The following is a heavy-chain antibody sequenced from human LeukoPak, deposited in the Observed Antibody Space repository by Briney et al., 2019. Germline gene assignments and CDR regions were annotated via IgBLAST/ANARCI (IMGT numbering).Heavy chain of an antibody. Sequence: ASVKVSCKASGATFSDYALNWVRQAPGQGLEWMGVFIPILGTANYAQKFQGRVTITADESTSTAYMELSSLRSEDTAVYYCAGRELLWFGELLDWGQGTLVTVSS. CDR1: GATFSDYA. V-gene: IGHV1-69*13. CDR3: AGRELLWFGELLD. CDR2: FIPILGTA. D-gene: IGHD3-10*01. J-gene: IGHJ4*02.